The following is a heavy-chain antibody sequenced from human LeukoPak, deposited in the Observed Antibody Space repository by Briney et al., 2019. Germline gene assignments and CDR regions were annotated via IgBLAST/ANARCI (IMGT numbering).Heavy chain of an antibody. D-gene: IGHD2-15*01. Sequence: GGSLRLSCAASGFTFSSYWMSWVRQAPGKGLEWVSAISGSGGSTYYADSVKGRFTISRDNSKNTLYLQMNSLRAEDTAVYYCANLEDCSGGSCYFQHWGQGTLVTVSS. CDR3: ANLEDCSGGSCYFQH. CDR2: ISGSGGST. CDR1: GFTFSSYW. J-gene: IGHJ1*01. V-gene: IGHV3-23*01.